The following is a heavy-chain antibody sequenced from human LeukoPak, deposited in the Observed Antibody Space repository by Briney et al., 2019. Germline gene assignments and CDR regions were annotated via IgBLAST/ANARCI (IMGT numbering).Heavy chain of an antibody. CDR2: TYYRSKWYN. CDR1: GDSVSSNSAA. CDR3: ARDSSGGWPNSGAFDI. D-gene: IGHD5-12*01. V-gene: IGHV6-1*01. J-gene: IGHJ3*02. Sequence: SQTLSLTCAISGDSVSSNSAAWNWIRQSPSRGLEWLGRTYYRSKWYNDYAESVKSRITINPDTSKNRFSLQLNSVTPEDTAVYYCARDSSGGWPNSGAFDIWGQGTMVTVSS.